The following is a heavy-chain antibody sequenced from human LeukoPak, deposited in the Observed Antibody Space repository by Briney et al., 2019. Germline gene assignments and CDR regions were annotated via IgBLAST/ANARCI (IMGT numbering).Heavy chain of an antibody. CDR1: GYTFTSYG. CDR2: ISAYNGNT. V-gene: IGHV1-18*01. CDR3: ARDPIPVYDILTGYYIRGEDNWFDP. D-gene: IGHD3-9*01. J-gene: IGHJ5*02. Sequence: ASVKVSCKASGYTFTSYGISWVRQAPGQGLGWMGWISAYNGNTNYAQKLQGRVTMTTDTSTSTAYMELRSLRSDDTAVYYCARDPIPVYDILTGYYIRGEDNWFDPWGQGTLVTVSS.